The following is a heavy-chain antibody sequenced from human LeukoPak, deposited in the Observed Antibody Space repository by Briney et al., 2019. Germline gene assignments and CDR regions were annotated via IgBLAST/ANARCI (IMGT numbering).Heavy chain of an antibody. CDR2: ISSSSSYI. CDR1: GFTFSSYS. D-gene: IGHD6-6*01. V-gene: IGHV3-21*01. Sequence: GGSLRLSCAASGFTFSSYSMNWVRQAPGKGLEWVSSISSSSSYIYYADSVKGRFTISRDNAKNSLYLQMSSLRAEDTAVYYCARGSSSNCDYWGQGTLVTVSS. CDR3: ARGSSSNCDY. J-gene: IGHJ4*02.